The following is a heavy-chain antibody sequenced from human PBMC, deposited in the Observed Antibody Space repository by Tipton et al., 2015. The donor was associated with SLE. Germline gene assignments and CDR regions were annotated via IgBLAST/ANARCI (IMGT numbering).Heavy chain of an antibody. J-gene: IGHJ3*02. D-gene: IGHD6-19*01. CDR2: INPSGGST. CDR3: ARDRNSGWYDAFDI. Sequence: QLVQSGAEVKKPGEALKISCKGSGYSFTSYWIGWVRQMPGKGLEWMGIINPSGGSTNYAQKFQGRVTVTRDTSTSTLYMELSSLRSEDTAVYYCARDRNSGWYDAFDIWGQGTMVTVSS. CDR1: GYSFTSYW. V-gene: IGHV1-46*01.